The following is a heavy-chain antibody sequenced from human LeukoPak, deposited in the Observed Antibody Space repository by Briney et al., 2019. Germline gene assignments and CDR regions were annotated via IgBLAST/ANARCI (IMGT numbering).Heavy chain of an antibody. J-gene: IGHJ3*02. D-gene: IGHD3-16*01. CDR3: ASSLGVADAFDI. CDR1: GYTLTSYG. V-gene: IGHV1-18*01. CDR2: ISAYNGNT. Sequence: GASVKVSCKASGYTLTSYGISWVRQAPGQGLEWMGWISAYNGNTNYAQKLQGRVTMTTDTSTSTAYMELRGLRSDDTAVYYCASSLGVADAFDIWGQGTMVTVSS.